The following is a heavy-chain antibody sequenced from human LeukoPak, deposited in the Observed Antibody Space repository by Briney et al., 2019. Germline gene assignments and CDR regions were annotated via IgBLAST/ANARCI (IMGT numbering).Heavy chain of an antibody. CDR1: GGSMSTGFYF. CDR3: ARTTEGYAGGPGYSYYYYMDV. CDR2: IHYSGST. D-gene: IGHD5-12*01. J-gene: IGHJ6*03. V-gene: IGHV4-61*10. Sequence: ASETLSLTCTVSGGSMSTGFYFWSWIRQAAGKGLEWIGYIHYSGSTHYNPSLKSRVTISVDTSKNQVSLKLRSVTAADTAVYYCARTTEGYAGGPGYSYYYYMDVWGKGTTVTISS.